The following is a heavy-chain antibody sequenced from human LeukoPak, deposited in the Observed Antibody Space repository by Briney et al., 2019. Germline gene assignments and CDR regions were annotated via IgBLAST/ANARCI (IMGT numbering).Heavy chain of an antibody. D-gene: IGHD3-22*01. V-gene: IGHV3-21*01. CDR1: GFTFSSYS. J-gene: IGHJ4*02. CDR2: ISSSSYI. CDR3: ARENYYDSSGYFGY. Sequence: GGSLRPSCAASGFTFSSYSMNWVRQATGKGLEWVSSISSSSYIYYADSVKGRFTISRDNAKNSLYLQMNSLRAEDTAVYYCARENYYDSSGYFGYWGQGTLVTVSS.